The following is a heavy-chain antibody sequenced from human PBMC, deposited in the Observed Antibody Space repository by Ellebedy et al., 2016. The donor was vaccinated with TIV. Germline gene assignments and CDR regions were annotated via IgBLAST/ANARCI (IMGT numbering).Heavy chain of an antibody. CDR2: IIPIFGTA. CDR3: ARDQALLWFGELYYYYGMDV. D-gene: IGHD3-10*01. J-gene: IGHJ6*02. Sequence: SVKVSXXASGGTFSSYAISWVRQAPGQGLEWMGGIIPIFGTANYAQKFQGRVTITADESTSTAYMELSSLRSEDTAVYYCARDQALLWFGELYYYYGMDVWGQGTTVTVSS. V-gene: IGHV1-69*13. CDR1: GGTFSSYA.